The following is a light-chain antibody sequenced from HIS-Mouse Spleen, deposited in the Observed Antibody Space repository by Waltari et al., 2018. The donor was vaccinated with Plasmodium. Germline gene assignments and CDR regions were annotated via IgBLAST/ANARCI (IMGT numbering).Light chain of an antibody. CDR1: SSDVGGYNY. CDR3: SSYAGSNNLEV. CDR2: EVS. J-gene: IGLJ2*01. Sequence: QSALTQPPSASGSPGQSVTISCTGTSSDVGGYNYVSWYQQHPGNAPKLMIYEVSKRPSGVPYRFPGSKSGNTASLTVSGLQAEDEADYYCSSYAGSNNLEVFGGGTKLTVL. V-gene: IGLV2-8*01.